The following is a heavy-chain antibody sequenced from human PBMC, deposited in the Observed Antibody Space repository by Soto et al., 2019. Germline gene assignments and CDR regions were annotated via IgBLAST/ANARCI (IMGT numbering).Heavy chain of an antibody. Sequence: QLQLQESGPGLVKPSETLSLTCTVSGGSISSSSYYWGWIRQPPGKGLEWIGSIYYSGSTYYNPSLKSRVTISVDTSKNQFSLKLSSVTAADTAVYYCARLRMVRGVIIKGYWFDPWGQGTLVTVSS. CDR1: GGSISSSSYY. J-gene: IGHJ5*02. D-gene: IGHD3-10*01. CDR2: IYYSGST. CDR3: ARLRMVRGVIIKGYWFDP. V-gene: IGHV4-39*01.